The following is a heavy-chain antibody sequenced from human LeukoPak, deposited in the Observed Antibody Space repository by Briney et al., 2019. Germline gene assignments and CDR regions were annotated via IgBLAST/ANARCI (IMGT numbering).Heavy chain of an antibody. CDR2: ISSSGSTI. Sequence: GGSLRLSCAASGFTFSSYEMNWVRQAPGKGLEWVSYISSSGSTIYYADSVKGRFTISRDNAKNSLYLQMNSLRAEDTAVYYCARVLGARYMITFGGAPYYFDYWGQGTLVTVSS. J-gene: IGHJ4*02. CDR3: ARVLGARYMITFGGAPYYFDY. CDR1: GFTFSSYE. V-gene: IGHV3-48*03. D-gene: IGHD3-16*01.